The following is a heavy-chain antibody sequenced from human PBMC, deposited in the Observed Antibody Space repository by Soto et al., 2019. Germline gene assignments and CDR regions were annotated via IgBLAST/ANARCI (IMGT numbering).Heavy chain of an antibody. D-gene: IGHD6-6*01. CDR2: ISGSGGST. CDR1: GFTFSSYA. CDR3: ANYPPEARRIAARTKAFDY. J-gene: IGHJ4*02. Sequence: EVQLLESGGGLVQPGGSLRLSCAASGFTFSSYAMSWVRQAPGKGLEWVSAISGSGGSTYYADSVKGRFTISRDNSKNTLYLQMNSLRAEDTAVYYCANYPPEARRIAARTKAFDYWGQGTLVTVSS. V-gene: IGHV3-23*01.